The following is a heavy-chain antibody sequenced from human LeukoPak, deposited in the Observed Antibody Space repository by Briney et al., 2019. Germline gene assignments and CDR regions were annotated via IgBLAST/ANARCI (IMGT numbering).Heavy chain of an antibody. D-gene: IGHD1-20*01. CDR2: IYYSGST. CDR3: ASFNWNDEGYYYYGMDV. Sequence: PSETLSLTCTVSGGSISSYYWSWIRQPPGKGLEWIGYIYYSGSTNYNPSLKSRVTISVDTSKNQFSLKLSSVTAADTAVYYCASFNWNDEGYYYYGMDVWGQGTTVTVSS. V-gene: IGHV4-59*01. J-gene: IGHJ6*02. CDR1: GGSISSYY.